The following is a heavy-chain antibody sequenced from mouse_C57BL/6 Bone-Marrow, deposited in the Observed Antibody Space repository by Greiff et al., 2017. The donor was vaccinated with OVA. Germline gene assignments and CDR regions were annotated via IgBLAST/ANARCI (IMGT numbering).Heavy chain of an antibody. V-gene: IGHV14-4*01. Sequence: EVQLVESGAELVRPGASVKLSCTASGFNIKDDYMPWVKQRPEQGLEWIGWIDPENGDTEYASKFQGKATITADTSSNTAYLQLSSLTSEDTAVYYCTTAWLLGAMDYWGQGTSVSVSS. D-gene: IGHD2-2*01. CDR3: TTAWLLGAMDY. J-gene: IGHJ4*01. CDR1: GFNIKDDY. CDR2: IDPENGDT.